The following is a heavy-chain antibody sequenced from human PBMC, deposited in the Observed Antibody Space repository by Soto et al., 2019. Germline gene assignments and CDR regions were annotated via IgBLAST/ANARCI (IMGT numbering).Heavy chain of an antibody. CDR1: GFIFRTYG. J-gene: IGHJ6*02. Sequence: QEQLVESGGGVVQPGRSLRLSWVASGFIFRTYGMHWVRQAPGKGLEWVAMIYYDGAYKYYADSVKGRFTISIDTSKNKMQLQKTALKADDTALYYRAKGRDGSGRFYGMDVCRQGTTVTLSS. V-gene: IGHV3-33*06. CDR3: AKGRDGSGRFYGMDV. CDR2: IYYDGAYK. D-gene: IGHD3-10*01.